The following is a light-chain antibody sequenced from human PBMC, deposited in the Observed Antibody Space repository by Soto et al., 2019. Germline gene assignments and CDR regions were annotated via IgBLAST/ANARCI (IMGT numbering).Light chain of an antibody. CDR2: DVT. CDR3: CSYTSSNTYV. CDR1: SSDVGGFDY. J-gene: IGLJ1*01. V-gene: IGLV2-14*03. Sequence: QSVLTQPASVSGSLGQSITISCTGTSSDVGGFDYVSWYQHQPSKAPKLIIYDVTSRPSGVSSHFSGSKSGNTASLTISGLLAEDEADYHCCSYTSSNTYVFGTGTKVTVL.